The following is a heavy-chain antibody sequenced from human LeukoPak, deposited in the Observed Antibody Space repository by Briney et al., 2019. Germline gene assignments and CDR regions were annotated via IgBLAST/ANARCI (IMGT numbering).Heavy chain of an antibody. J-gene: IGHJ4*02. V-gene: IGHV1-18*01. CDR1: GYTFTSYG. D-gene: IGHD2-2*01. CDR3: ARALYHTFDY. CDR2: ISADNGNT. Sequence: ASVKVSCKASGYTFTSYGISWVRQAPGQGLEWMGWISADNGNTNYVQKFQGRVTMTTDTSTSAAYMELRSLRSDDTAVYYCARALYHTFDYWGQGTLVTVSS.